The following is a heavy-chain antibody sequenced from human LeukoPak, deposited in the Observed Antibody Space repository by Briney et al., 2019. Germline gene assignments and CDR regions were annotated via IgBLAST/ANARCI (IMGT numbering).Heavy chain of an antibody. CDR2: IRYDGRNK. CDR1: GFTFSSYG. CDR3: ARTWHYYDSSGYYSWFDP. Sequence: GGSLRLSCAASGFTFSSYGMHWVRQAPGKGLEWVAFIRYDGRNKYYADSVKGRFTISRDNAKNSLYLQMNSLRAEDTAVYYCARTWHYYDSSGYYSWFDPWGQGTLVTVSS. V-gene: IGHV3-30*02. D-gene: IGHD3-22*01. J-gene: IGHJ5*02.